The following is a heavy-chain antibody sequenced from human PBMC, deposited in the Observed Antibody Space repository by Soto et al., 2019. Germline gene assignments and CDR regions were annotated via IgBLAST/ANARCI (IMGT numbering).Heavy chain of an antibody. V-gene: IGHV3-23*01. J-gene: IGHJ6*02. Sequence: VGSLRLSCLASGLTFSDFAMTWVRHVPGRGLEWVASLDGAGGSTYYAESVRGRFSISRDNSQNTLFLQMKRLTVDDTAIYYCAAPRDEYGSGVSWFTYGMDIWGQGTTVTVSS. CDR2: LDGAGGST. CDR3: AAPRDEYGSGVSWFTYGMDI. D-gene: IGHD3-10*01. CDR1: GLTFSDFA.